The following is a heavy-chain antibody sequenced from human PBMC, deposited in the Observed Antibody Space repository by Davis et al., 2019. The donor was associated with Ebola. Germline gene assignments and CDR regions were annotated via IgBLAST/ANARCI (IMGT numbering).Heavy chain of an antibody. CDR1: GFTFDDYA. J-gene: IGHJ3*02. Sequence: PGGSLRLSCAASGFTFDDYAMHWVRQAPGKGLEWVSGISWNSGSIGYADSVKGRFTISRDNAKNSLYLQMNSLRAEDMALYYCAKGEVPASEGAFVIWGQGTMVTVSS. V-gene: IGHV3-9*03. D-gene: IGHD2-2*01. CDR3: AKGEVPASEGAFVI. CDR2: ISWNSGSI.